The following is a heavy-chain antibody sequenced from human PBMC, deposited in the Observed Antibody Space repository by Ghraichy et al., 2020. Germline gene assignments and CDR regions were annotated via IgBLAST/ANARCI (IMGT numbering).Heavy chain of an antibody. V-gene: IGHV3-30*04. J-gene: IGHJ6*02. Sequence: GESLNISCAASGFTFSSYAMHWVRQAPGKGLEWVAVISYDGSNKYYADSVKGRFTISRDNSKNTLYLQMNSLRAEDTAVYYCARGASSSGWYPRYYYYYGMDVWGQGTTVTVSS. D-gene: IGHD6-19*01. CDR3: ARGASSSGWYPRYYYYYGMDV. CDR1: GFTFSSYA. CDR2: ISYDGSNK.